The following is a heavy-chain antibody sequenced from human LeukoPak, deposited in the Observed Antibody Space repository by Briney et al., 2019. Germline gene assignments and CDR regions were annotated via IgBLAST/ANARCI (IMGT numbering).Heavy chain of an antibody. Sequence: SGPTLVKPTQTLTLTCTFSGFSLGTSGVGVGWIRQPPGKALEWLALIYWNDDNRYSPSLRSRLTITKDTSKNQVVLTMTNMDPVDTATYYCAHYGDYRFMYYFDYWGQGTLVTVSS. D-gene: IGHD4-17*01. CDR3: AHYGDYRFMYYFDY. V-gene: IGHV2-5*01. J-gene: IGHJ4*02. CDR1: GFSLGTSGVG. CDR2: IYWNDDN.